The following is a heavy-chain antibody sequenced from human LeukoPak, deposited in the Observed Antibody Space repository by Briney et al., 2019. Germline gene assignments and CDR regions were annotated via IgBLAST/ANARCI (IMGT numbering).Heavy chain of an antibody. CDR2: IYSGGST. D-gene: IGHD3-10*01. J-gene: IGHJ3*02. CDR1: GFTLSSNY. Sequence: PGGSLRLSCAASGFTLSSNYMSWVRQAPGKGLEWVSVIYSGGSTYYADSVKGRVTISRDNSKNTLYLQMNSLRAEDTAVYYCARVPSELLWFGELLFAFDIWGQGTMVTVSS. CDR3: ARVPSELLWFGELLFAFDI. V-gene: IGHV3-53*01.